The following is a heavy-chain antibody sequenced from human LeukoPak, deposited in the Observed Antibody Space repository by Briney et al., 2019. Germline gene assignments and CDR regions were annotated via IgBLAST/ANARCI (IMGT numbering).Heavy chain of an antibody. J-gene: IGHJ4*02. CDR3: ARDSTYYYASGSSGPHYFDY. CDR2: ISYDGGIT. D-gene: IGHD3-10*01. CDR1: GFTFSSYA. Sequence: GGSLRLTCAASGFTFSSYAMHWVRQAPGKGLEWVAVISYDGGITNYADSVKGRFTISRDNSKNTLYLQLNSLRAEDAAVYYCARDSTYYYASGSSGPHYFDYWGQGTLVTVSS. V-gene: IGHV3-30*01.